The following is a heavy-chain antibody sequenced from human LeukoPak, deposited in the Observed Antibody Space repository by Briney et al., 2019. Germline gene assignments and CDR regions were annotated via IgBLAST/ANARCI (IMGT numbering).Heavy chain of an antibody. V-gene: IGHV5-51*01. J-gene: IGHJ4*02. Sequence: PGESLKISSKGSGYGFTSYWIGWVRSMPGKGREWMGVIDPGDTDTRYSPSFQVQVTLSADKSISTAYLQWSSLKASDPPMYYCARRYYYDSSGYYYDYWGQGTLVTVSS. CDR3: ARRYYYDSSGYYYDY. D-gene: IGHD3-22*01. CDR2: IDPGDTDT. CDR1: GYGFTSYW.